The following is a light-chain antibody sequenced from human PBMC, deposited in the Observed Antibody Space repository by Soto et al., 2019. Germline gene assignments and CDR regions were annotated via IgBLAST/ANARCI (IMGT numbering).Light chain of an antibody. Sequence: QSALTQPASVSGSPGQSITISCTGTSSDVGGYNYVSWYQHHPGKAPKLMIFDVSNRPSGVSNRVSGSKSGKTASLTISGLQPEDEADYYCSSYTTSNTRQIVFGTGTKVTVL. CDR2: DVS. CDR3: SSYTTSNTRQIV. J-gene: IGLJ1*01. V-gene: IGLV2-14*03. CDR1: SSDVGGYNY.